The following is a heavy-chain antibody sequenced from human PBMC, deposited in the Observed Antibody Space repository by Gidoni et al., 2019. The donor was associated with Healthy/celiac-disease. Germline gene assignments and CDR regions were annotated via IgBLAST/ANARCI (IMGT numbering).Heavy chain of an antibody. CDR1: VGTFSSYA. CDR3: ARGIARYYYESSGYLVDDAFDI. D-gene: IGHD3-22*01. J-gene: IGHJ3*02. Sequence: QVQLVQSGAEVKKPGSSVKVSCKASVGTFSSYAISWVRQAPGQVLEWMGGIIPIFGTANDAQKCQGRVTSTAEESTSTAYMELSSLRSEDTAGYYCARGIARYYYESSGYLVDDAFDIWGQGTMVTVSS. V-gene: IGHV1-69*01. CDR2: IIPIFGTA.